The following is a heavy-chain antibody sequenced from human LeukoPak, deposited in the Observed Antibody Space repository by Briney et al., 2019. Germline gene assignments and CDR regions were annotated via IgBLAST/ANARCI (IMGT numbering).Heavy chain of an antibody. CDR1: GFTVSGTH. Sequence: GGSLRLSCAASGFTVSGTHMSWVRQAPGKGLEWVAAMYTGGTTYYADSVTGRFTISRDNSKNTLYLHMNSLRAEDTAVYYCAKDEATSGGGLASWGQGTQVSVSS. CDR2: MYTGGTT. D-gene: IGHD3-16*01. V-gene: IGHV3-53*01. J-gene: IGHJ4*02. CDR3: AKDEATSGGGLAS.